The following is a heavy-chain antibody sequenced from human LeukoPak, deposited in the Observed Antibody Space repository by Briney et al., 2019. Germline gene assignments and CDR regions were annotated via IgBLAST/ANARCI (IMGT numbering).Heavy chain of an antibody. J-gene: IGHJ3*02. CDR2: ISGSGGST. D-gene: IGHD1-26*01. V-gene: IGHV3-23*01. Sequence: GGSLRLSCAASGFIFDDYGMSWVRQAPGKGLEWVSAISGSGGSTYYADSVKGRFTISRDNSKNTLYLQMNSLRAEDTAVYYCAKDITGELTAFDIWGQGTMVTVSS. CDR3: AKDITGELTAFDI. CDR1: GFIFDDYG.